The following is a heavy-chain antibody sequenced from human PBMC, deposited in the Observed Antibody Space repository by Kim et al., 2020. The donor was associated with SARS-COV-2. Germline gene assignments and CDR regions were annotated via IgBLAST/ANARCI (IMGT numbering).Heavy chain of an antibody. CDR3: ATRSGSYYKRGYWFDP. CDR1: GYTFTSYA. V-gene: IGHV7-4-1*02. Sequence: ASVKVSCKASGYTFTSYAMNWVLQAPGQGLEWMGWINTNTGNPTYAQGFTGRFVFSLDTSVSTAYLQISSLKAEDTAVYYCATRSGSYYKRGYWFDPWGQGTLVTVSS. D-gene: IGHD3-10*01. CDR2: INTNTGNP. J-gene: IGHJ5*02.